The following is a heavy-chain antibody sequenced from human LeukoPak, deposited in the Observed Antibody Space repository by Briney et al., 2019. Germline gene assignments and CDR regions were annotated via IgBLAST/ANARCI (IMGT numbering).Heavy chain of an antibody. D-gene: IGHD1-26*01. CDR1: GGSISSSSYY. J-gene: IGHJ6*03. Sequence: SETLSLTCTVSGGSISSSSYYWGWIRQPPGKGLEWIGEINHSGSTNYNPSLKSRVTISVDTSKNQFSLKLSSVTAADTAVYYCARCGSYYSDKYMDVWGKGTTVTVSS. CDR2: INHSGST. V-gene: IGHV4-39*07. CDR3: ARCGSYYSDKYMDV.